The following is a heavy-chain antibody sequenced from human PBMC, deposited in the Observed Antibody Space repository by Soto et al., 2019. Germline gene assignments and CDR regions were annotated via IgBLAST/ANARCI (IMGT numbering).Heavy chain of an antibody. CDR1: GFTFINAW. D-gene: IGHD2-2*01. Sequence: GGSLRLSCAASGFTFINAWMSWVRQAPGKGLEWVGRIKSKTDGGTTDYAAPVKGRFTISRDDSKNTLYLQMNSLKTEDTAVYYCTTGVVVPAAIGYYYYGMDVWGQGTTVTVSS. CDR2: IKSKTDGGTT. J-gene: IGHJ6*02. V-gene: IGHV3-15*01. CDR3: TTGVVVPAAIGYYYYGMDV.